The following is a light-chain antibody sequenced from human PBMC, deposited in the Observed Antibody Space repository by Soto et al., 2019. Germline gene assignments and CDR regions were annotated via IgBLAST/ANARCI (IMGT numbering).Light chain of an antibody. J-gene: IGKJ2*01. Sequence: DIVMTQSPATLSVYLGERDTVSCRASQSVSSYLAWYQQKPGQAPRLLIYGTSTRATDIPARFSGSGSGTDFTLTISSLQSEDFAVYYCQQYNNWPYTFGQGTKREI. CDR3: QQYNNWPYT. CDR1: QSVSSY. CDR2: GTS. V-gene: IGKV3-15*01.